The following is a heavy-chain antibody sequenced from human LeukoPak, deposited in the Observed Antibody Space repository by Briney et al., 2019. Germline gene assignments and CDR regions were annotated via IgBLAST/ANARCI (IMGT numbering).Heavy chain of an antibody. CDR1: GGSFSGYY. J-gene: IGHJ4*02. CDR3: ARDRTGGY. D-gene: IGHD3-10*01. CDR2: INHSGST. V-gene: IGHV4-34*01. Sequence: PSETLSLTCAVYGGSFSGYYWSWIRQPSGRGLEWIGEINHSGSTNYNPSLKSRVTISVDTSKNQFSLKLSSVTAADTAVYYCARDRTGGYWGQGTLVTVSS.